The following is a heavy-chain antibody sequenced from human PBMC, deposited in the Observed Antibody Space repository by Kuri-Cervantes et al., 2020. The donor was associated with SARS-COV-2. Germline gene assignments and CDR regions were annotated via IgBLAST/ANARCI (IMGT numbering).Heavy chain of an antibody. J-gene: IGHJ4*02. Sequence: GGSLRLSCAASGFTFSSYAMSWVRQAPGKGLEWVSVIYSGGSTYYADSVKGRFTISRHNSKNTLYLQMNSLRAEDTAVYYCARDQVAANEAWGQGTLVTVSS. CDR2: IYSGGST. CDR3: ARDQVAANEA. V-gene: IGHV3-53*04. D-gene: IGHD6-13*01. CDR1: GFTFSSYA.